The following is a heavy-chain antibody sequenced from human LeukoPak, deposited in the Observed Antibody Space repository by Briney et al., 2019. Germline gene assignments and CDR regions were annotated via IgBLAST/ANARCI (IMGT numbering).Heavy chain of an antibody. CDR1: GFTFSRYG. CDR2: ISYDASNK. Sequence: TGGSLRLSCAASGFTFSRYGMHWVRQTPGKGLEWVAVISYDASNKYYADSVKGRFTISRDNSKNTLYLQMNSLRAEDTAVYYRAKSHGYSYGFDYWGQGTLVTVSS. V-gene: IGHV3-30*18. J-gene: IGHJ4*02. D-gene: IGHD5-18*01. CDR3: AKSHGYSYGFDY.